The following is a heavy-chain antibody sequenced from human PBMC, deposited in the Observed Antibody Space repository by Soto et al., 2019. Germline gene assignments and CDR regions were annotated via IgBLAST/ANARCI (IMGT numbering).Heavy chain of an antibody. J-gene: IGHJ4*02. CDR3: AREAREPPTKLWAPFDY. D-gene: IGHD5-18*01. CDR2: IIPIFGTA. CDR1: GGTFSSYA. Sequence: SVKVSCKASGGTFSSYAISWVRQAPGQGLEWMGGIIPIFGTANYAQKFQGRVTITADESTSTAYMELSSLRSEDTAVYYCAREAREPPTKLWAPFDYWGQGTLVTVSS. V-gene: IGHV1-69*13.